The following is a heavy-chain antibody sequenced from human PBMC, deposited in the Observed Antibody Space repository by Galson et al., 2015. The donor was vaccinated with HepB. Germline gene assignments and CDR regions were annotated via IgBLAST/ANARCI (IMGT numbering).Heavy chain of an antibody. Sequence: SLRLSCAASGFTVSSNYMSWVRQAPGKGLEWVSVIYSGGSTYYADSVKGRFTISRHNSKNTLYLQMNSLRAEDTAVYYCAKSNGSSWPHAFDIWGQGTMVTVSS. CDR2: IYSGGST. CDR3: AKSNGSSWPHAFDI. CDR1: GFTVSSNY. V-gene: IGHV3-53*04. J-gene: IGHJ3*02. D-gene: IGHD6-13*01.